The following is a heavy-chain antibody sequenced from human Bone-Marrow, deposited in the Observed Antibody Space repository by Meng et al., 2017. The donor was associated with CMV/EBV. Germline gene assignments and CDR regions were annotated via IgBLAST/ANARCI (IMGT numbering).Heavy chain of an antibody. Sequence: GESLKISCAASGFTFSNAWMTWVRQAPGKGLEWVGRVKSKKDGETTDYSAPVKGRFTISRDGSKNALYLQMNSLKTEDTDVYYCASWGDGYPSDIDVWGEGTTVTVSS. V-gene: IGHV3-15*01. D-gene: IGHD5-18*01. CDR2: VKSKKDGETT. CDR1: GFTFSNAW. CDR3: ASWGDGYPSDIDV. J-gene: IGHJ6*03.